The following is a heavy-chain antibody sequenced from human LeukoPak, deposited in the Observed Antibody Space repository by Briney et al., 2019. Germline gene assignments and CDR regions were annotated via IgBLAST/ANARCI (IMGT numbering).Heavy chain of an antibody. J-gene: IGHJ4*02. Sequence: SETLSLTCTVSSGSVSSGSYYWSWIRQPPGKGLEWIGYISYRGSTNYNPSLKSRVTISVDTSTNQFSLKLSSVTAADTAVYYCARGSSSSGRDYDYWGQGTLVTVSS. CDR3: ARGSSSSGRDYDY. CDR2: ISYRGST. D-gene: IGHD6-6*01. CDR1: SGSVSSGSYY. V-gene: IGHV4-61*01.